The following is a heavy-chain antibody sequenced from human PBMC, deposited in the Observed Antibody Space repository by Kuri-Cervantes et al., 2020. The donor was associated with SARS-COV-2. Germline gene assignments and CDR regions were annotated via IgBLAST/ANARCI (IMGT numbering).Heavy chain of an antibody. CDR3: AKDWDSRCFSLFDH. CDR2: LSGSGVST. D-gene: IGHD3-22*01. CDR1: GFTFSSNA. Sequence: ETLSHTCAASGFTFSSNAMSWVRQAAGKGLGWVSGLSGSGVSTYYAEYVKGRFTISRGNSKNTLYLQMNSLRAEDTAVYYCAKDWDSRCFSLFDHWGQGTLVTVSS. V-gene: IGHV3-23*01. J-gene: IGHJ4*02.